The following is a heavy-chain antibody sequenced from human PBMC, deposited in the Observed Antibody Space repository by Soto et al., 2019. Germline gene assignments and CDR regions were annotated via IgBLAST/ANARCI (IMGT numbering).Heavy chain of an antibody. V-gene: IGHV4-34*01. D-gene: IGHD1-1*01. CDR3: ARGRDEYKLGNV. J-gene: IGHJ6*02. CDR1: GGSLSDYY. CDR2: IHPSGST. Sequence: QVQLRQWGAGLLKPSETLSLTCAVSGGSLSDYYWPWIRQSPGKGLEWIGEIHPSGSTYYNPSLRSRVTMSVDTSKNQFSLKLTSLTAADTAIYYCARGRDEYKLGNVWGHGTTVTVSS.